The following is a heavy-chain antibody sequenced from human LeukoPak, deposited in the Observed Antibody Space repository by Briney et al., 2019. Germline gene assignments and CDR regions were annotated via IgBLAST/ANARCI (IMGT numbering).Heavy chain of an antibody. J-gene: IGHJ4*02. Sequence: GGSLRLSCAASGFTFSSCAMSWVRQAPGKGLEWVSAITVSGGSTYYADSVKGRFTISRDNSKNTLYLQMNSLRAEDTAVYYCAKEGYSTSSGYFDYWGQGTLVTVSS. D-gene: IGHD6-6*01. CDR3: AKEGYSTSSGYFDY. V-gene: IGHV3-23*01. CDR2: ITVSGGST. CDR1: GFTFSSCA.